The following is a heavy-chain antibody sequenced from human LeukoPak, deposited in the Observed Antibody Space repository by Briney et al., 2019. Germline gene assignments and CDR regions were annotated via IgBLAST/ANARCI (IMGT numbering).Heavy chain of an antibody. CDR2: INHSGST. D-gene: IGHD4-17*01. V-gene: IGHV4-34*01. Sequence: PSETLSLTCAAYGGSFSGYYWSWIRQPPGKGLEWIGEINHSGSTNYNPSLKSRVTISVDTSKNQFSLKLSSVTAADTAVYYCARGMYGDYGRWRGRPFFFDYWGQGTLVTVSS. J-gene: IGHJ4*02. CDR1: GGSFSGYY. CDR3: ARGMYGDYGRWRGRPFFFDY.